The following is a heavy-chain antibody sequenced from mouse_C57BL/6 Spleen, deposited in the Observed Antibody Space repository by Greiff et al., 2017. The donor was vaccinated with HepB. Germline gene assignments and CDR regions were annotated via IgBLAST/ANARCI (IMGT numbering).Heavy chain of an antibody. CDR3: ARGGYYYGSSHWYFDV. D-gene: IGHD1-1*01. CDR1: GFTFTDYY. J-gene: IGHJ1*03. Sequence: EVHLVESGGGLVQPGGSLSLSCAASGFTFTDYYMSWVRQPPGKALEWLGFIRNKANGYTTEYSASVKGRFTIYRDNSQSILYLQMNALRSEDSATYYCARGGYYYGSSHWYFDVWGTGTTVTVSS. V-gene: IGHV7-3*01. CDR2: IRNKANGYTT.